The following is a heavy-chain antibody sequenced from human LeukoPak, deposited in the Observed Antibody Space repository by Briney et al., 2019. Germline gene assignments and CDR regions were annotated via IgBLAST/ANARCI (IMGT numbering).Heavy chain of an antibody. CDR2: IYSDGGT. D-gene: IGHD2-15*01. V-gene: IGHV3-53*01. CDR1: GFTVNGNY. Sequence: GRSLRLSCAASGFTVNGNYMSWVRQAPGKGLEWVSVIYSDGGTYYSDYVKGRFTISRDYSKNTLYLQMSSLRVEDTAVYYCARDSKGPAFWGQGTLVTVSS. CDR3: ARDSKGPAF. J-gene: IGHJ4*02.